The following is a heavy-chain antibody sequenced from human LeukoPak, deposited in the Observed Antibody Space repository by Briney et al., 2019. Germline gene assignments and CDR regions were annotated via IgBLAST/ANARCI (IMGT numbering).Heavy chain of an antibody. CDR3: ARQDYVWGSCRYTGGYYFDY. CDR2: IYYSGST. CDR1: GGSISSYY. J-gene: IGHJ4*02. Sequence: SETLSLTCTVSGGSISSYYWSWIRQPPGKGLEWIGYIYYSGSTNYNPSLKSRVTISVDTSKNQFSLKLSSVTAADTAVYYCARQDYVWGSCRYTGGYYFDYWGQGTLVTVSS. D-gene: IGHD3-16*02. V-gene: IGHV4-59*08.